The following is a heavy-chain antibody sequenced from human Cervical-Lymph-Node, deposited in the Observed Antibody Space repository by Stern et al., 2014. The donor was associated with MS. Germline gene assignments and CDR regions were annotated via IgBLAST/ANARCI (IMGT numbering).Heavy chain of an antibody. J-gene: IGHJ4*02. V-gene: IGHV3-23*01. CDR2: ISGSGFST. CDR1: GFTFSTYA. Sequence: EVQLLESGGGLVQSGGSLRLSCAASGFTFSTYAMSWVRQAPGKGLEWVSAISGSGFSTNSADSVQGRVTLSSDNSKRTLVLQMNSLRAEDTAVYYCAKLTYDFWSAYYGEDFWGQGTLVTVSS. CDR3: AKLTYDFWSAYYGEDF. D-gene: IGHD3-3*01.